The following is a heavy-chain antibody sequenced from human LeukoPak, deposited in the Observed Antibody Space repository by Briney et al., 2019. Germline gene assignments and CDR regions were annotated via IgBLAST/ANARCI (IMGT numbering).Heavy chain of an antibody. CDR3: ARGTRLRGAFDI. V-gene: IGHV1-3*01. D-gene: IGHD2-15*01. J-gene: IGHJ3*02. CDR2: INAGNGNT. CDR1: GYTFTSYA. Sequence: ASVKVSCKASGYTFTSYAMHWVRQAPGQRLEWMGWINAGNGNTKYSQKFQGRVTITRDTSASTAYMELSSLRSEDTAVYYCARGTRLRGAFDIWGQGTMVTVSS.